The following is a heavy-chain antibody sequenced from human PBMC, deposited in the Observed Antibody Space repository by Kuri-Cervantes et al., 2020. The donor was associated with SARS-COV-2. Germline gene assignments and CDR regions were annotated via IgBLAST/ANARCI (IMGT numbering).Heavy chain of an antibody. D-gene: IGHD3-9*01. CDR2: ISGSGGST. CDR3: AKAGGTIPPTADY. Sequence: ETLSLTCAASGFTFSSYAMSWVRQAPGKGLEWVSAISGSGGSTYYADSVKGRFTISRDNSKNTLYLQMNSLRAEDTAVYYCAKAGGTIPPTADYWGQGTLVTVSS. V-gene: IGHV3-23*01. J-gene: IGHJ4*02. CDR1: GFTFSSYA.